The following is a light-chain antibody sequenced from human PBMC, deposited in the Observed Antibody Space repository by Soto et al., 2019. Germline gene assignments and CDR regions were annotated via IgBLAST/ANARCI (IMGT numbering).Light chain of an antibody. J-gene: IGLJ1*01. V-gene: IGLV2-14*01. CDR1: SSDIGYYNY. CDR3: SSFTSRFTFV. CDR2: EVS. Sequence: QSALTQPASVSGSPGQWITISCTGTSSDIGYYNYVSWYQQDPGKAPKLIIYEVSNRPSGVSNRFSGSKSGNTASLTISGLQAEDEANYYCSSFTSRFTFVFGTGTKVTVL.